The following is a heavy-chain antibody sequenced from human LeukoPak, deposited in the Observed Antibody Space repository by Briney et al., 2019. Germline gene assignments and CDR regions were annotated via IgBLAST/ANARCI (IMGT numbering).Heavy chain of an antibody. CDR3: AKELARGVIGISYYYGMDV. CDR2: ISYDGSNK. D-gene: IGHD3-10*01. J-gene: IGHJ6*02. CDR1: GFTFSSYG. V-gene: IGHV3-30*18. Sequence: GGSLRLSCAASGFTFSSYGMHWVRQAPGNGLEWVAVISYDGSNKYYADSVKGRFTISRDNSKNTLYLQMNSLRAEDTAVYYCAKELARGVIGISYYYGMDVWGQGTTVTVSS.